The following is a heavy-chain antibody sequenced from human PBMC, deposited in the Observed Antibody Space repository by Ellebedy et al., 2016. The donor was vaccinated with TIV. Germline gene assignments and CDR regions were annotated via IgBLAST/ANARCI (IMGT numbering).Heavy chain of an antibody. J-gene: IGHJ4*02. Sequence: GESLKISCAASGFTFSSYWMHWVRQAPGKGLVWASRINSDGSSTSYADSVKGRFTISRDNAKNTLYLQMNSLRAEDTAVYYCARGHSSSSGTDYWGQGTLVTVSS. CDR3: ARGHSSSSGTDY. D-gene: IGHD6-6*01. CDR1: GFTFSSYW. CDR2: INSDGSST. V-gene: IGHV3-74*01.